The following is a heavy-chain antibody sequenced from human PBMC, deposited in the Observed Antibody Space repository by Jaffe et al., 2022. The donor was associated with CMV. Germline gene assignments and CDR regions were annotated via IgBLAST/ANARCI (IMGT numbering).Heavy chain of an antibody. D-gene: IGHD3-9*01. CDR1: GGSISSYY. J-gene: IGHJ3*02. Sequence: QVQLQESGPGLVKPSETLSLTCTVSGGSISSYYWSWIRQPPGKGLEWIGYIYYSGSTNYNPSLKSRVTISVDTSKNQFSLKLSSVTAADTAVYYCARHVLRYFDWLSDAFDIWGQGTMVTVSS. CDR3: ARHVLRYFDWLSDAFDI. CDR2: IYYSGST. V-gene: IGHV4-59*08.